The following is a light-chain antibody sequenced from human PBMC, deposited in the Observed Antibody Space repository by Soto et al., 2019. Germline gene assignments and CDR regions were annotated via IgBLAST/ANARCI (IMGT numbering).Light chain of an antibody. J-gene: IGKJ1*01. CDR2: GAS. CDR3: QQYNNRPWT. Sequence: EIVMTQSPATLSVSPGERATLSCRASQSVSSSLAWYQQKPGQAPRLLIYGASTRATGIPARFSGSGSGTDFTLTISSLQSEDFALYYCQQYNNRPWTFGQGNKVEIK. V-gene: IGKV3-15*01. CDR1: QSVSSS.